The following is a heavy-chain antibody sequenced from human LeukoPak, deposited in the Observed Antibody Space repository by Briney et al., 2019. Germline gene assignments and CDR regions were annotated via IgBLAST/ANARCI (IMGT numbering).Heavy chain of an antibody. Sequence: NPGGSLRPSCAASGFTFSSYSMNWVRQAPGKGLEWVSSISSSSSYIYYADSVKGRFTISRDNAKNSLYVQMNSLRAEDTAVYYCARGRGDWFDPWGQGTLVTVSS. D-gene: IGHD3-16*01. J-gene: IGHJ5*02. CDR1: GFTFSSYS. CDR3: ARGRGDWFDP. CDR2: ISSSSSYI. V-gene: IGHV3-21*01.